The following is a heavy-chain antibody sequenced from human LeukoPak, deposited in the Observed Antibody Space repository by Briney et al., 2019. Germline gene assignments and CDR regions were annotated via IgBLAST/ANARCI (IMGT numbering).Heavy chain of an antibody. CDR3: AKSLDYGGNRARLDF. J-gene: IGHJ4*02. Sequence: PGGSLRLSCAASGFTFSNYAASWVRQAPGKGLEWVSAVSGSGSTTYYARSVKGRFTVSRDNSKNTLYLQMNSLRVDDTAVYYCAKSLDYGGNRARLDFWGQGTLVTVSS. CDR1: GFTFSNYA. D-gene: IGHD4-23*01. CDR2: VSGSGSTT. V-gene: IGHV3-23*01.